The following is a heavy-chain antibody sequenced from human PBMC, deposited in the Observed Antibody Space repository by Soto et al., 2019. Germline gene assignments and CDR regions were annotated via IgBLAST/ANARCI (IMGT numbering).Heavy chain of an antibody. CDR1: GYMFTSYD. V-gene: IGHV1-8*01. J-gene: IGHJ5*02. Sequence: ASVKVSCKASGYMFTSYDINWLRQATGQGPEWLGWMNPNSGNTGYAQKFQGRVSMTRNPSISTAYMELSSLRSEDTAVYYCARDYDGNSGWFDPWGQGTLVTVS. CDR3: ARDYDGNSGWFDP. CDR2: MNPNSGNT. D-gene: IGHD4-17*01.